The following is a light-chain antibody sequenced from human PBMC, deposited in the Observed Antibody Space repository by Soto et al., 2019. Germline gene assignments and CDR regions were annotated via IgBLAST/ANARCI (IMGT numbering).Light chain of an antibody. CDR3: SAYAGYNNCV. J-gene: IGLJ1*01. CDR2: DVT. Sequence: QSALTQPPSASGSPGQSVTISCTGFSSDVGGYNSVSWYQQHPGKAPKLIIYDVTERPSGVPDRFSGSKSGNTASLTVSGLQADDEADYYCSAYAGYNNCVFGTGTQLTVL. CDR1: SSDVGGYNS. V-gene: IGLV2-8*01.